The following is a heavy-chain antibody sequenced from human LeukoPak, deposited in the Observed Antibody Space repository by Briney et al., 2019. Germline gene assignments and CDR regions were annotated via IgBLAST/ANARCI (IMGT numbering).Heavy chain of an antibody. D-gene: IGHD1-14*01. V-gene: IGHV1-18*01. CDR1: GYTFTSYG. J-gene: IGHJ6*02. Sequence: ASVKVSCKASGYTFTSYGISWVRQAPGQGLEWMEWISAYNGNTNYAPKLQGRVTMTTDTSTRTAYMELRSLRSDDTAVYYCARRIYNWNHNGMDVWVQGTTVTVSS. CDR2: ISAYNGNT. CDR3: ARRIYNWNHNGMDV.